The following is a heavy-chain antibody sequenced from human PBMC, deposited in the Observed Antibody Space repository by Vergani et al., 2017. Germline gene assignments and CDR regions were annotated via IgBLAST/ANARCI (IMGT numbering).Heavy chain of an antibody. D-gene: IGHD3-10*01. CDR3: ARHRGSEGFFPSSYFYGMDV. V-gene: IGHV4-38-2*01. CDR1: DSSIMTNPY. CDR2: IHHSGDT. J-gene: IGHJ6*02. Sequence: QVQLQESGPGLVKPSETLTLTCDVSDSSIMTNPYWGWFRQSPGRGLEWIGCIHHSGDTHYNSSLKSRVSISVVSSIKVSLSLTSVTAADTAIYYCARHRGSEGFFPSSYFYGMDVWGHGTTVTVSS.